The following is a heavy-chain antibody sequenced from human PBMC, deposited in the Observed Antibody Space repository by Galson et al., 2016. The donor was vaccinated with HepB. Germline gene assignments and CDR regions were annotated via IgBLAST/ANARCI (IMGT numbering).Heavy chain of an antibody. CDR1: AFTFSNYA. V-gene: IGHV3-23*01. CDR3: AKLHGWELPDAFDI. CDR2: ISGSAAST. Sequence: SLRLSCAAPAFTFSNYAMTWVRQAPGKGLEWVSAISGSAASTYYTDSMKGRFTISRDNSKNTLYLQLNSLRAEDTAVYYCAKLHGWELPDAFDIWGQGTMVTVSS. D-gene: IGHD1-26*01. J-gene: IGHJ3*02.